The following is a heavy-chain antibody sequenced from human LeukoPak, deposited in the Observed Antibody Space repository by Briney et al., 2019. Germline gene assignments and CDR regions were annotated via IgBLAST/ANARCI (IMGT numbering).Heavy chain of an antibody. J-gene: IGHJ4*02. Sequence: GGSLRLSCAASGFTFSNYGMHWVRQAPGKGLEWVAFIRYDGSNKYYADSVKGRFTISRDNSKDTLYLQMNSLRAEDTAVYYCARDRLGGVDYWGQGTLVTVSS. D-gene: IGHD7-27*01. CDR3: ARDRLGGVDY. CDR2: IRYDGSNK. CDR1: GFTFSNYG. V-gene: IGHV3-30*02.